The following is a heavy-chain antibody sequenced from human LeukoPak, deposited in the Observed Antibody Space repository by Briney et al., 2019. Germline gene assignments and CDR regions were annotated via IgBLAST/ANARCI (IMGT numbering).Heavy chain of an antibody. CDR2: IYTSGNT. V-gene: IGHV4-4*07. CDR1: GGSISSYY. Sequence: PSETLSLTCTVSGGSISSYYWSWIRQPAGKGLEWIGRIYTSGNTNYNPSLQSRVTISVDTSKNQFSLKLSSVTAADTAVYYCATNSYGHYQYYYYMDVWGKGTTVTISS. J-gene: IGHJ6*03. D-gene: IGHD5-18*01. CDR3: ATNSYGHYQYYYYMDV.